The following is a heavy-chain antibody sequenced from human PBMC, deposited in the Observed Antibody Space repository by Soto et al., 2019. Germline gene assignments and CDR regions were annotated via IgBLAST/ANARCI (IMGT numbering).Heavy chain of an antibody. Sequence: SVKVSCKASGGTFSSYAISWVRQAPGQGLEWMGGIIPIFGTANYAQKFQGRVTITADESTSTAYMELSSLRSEDTAVYYCARSLSYDSSGYSLSAEYFQHWGQGTLVTVSS. CDR2: IIPIFGTA. CDR1: GGTFSSYA. CDR3: ARSLSYDSSGYSLSAEYFQH. J-gene: IGHJ1*01. V-gene: IGHV1-69*13. D-gene: IGHD3-22*01.